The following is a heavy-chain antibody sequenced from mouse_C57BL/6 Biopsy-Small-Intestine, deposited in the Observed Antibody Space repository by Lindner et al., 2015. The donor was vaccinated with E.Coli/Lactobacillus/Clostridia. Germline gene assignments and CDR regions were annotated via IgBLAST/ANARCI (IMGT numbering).Heavy chain of an antibody. D-gene: IGHD2-13*01. J-gene: IGHJ2*01. CDR3: ARGDKMDY. CDR2: INPNNGGP. CDR1: GYTFTDSN. V-gene: IGHV1-18*01. Sequence: VQLQESGPELVKPGASVKIPCKASGYTFTDSNMDWVKQSHGKSLEWIGNINPNNGGPIYNQKFKGKATLTVDRSSSTAFMELRSLTSEDTAIYYCARGDKMDYWGQGTTLTVSS.